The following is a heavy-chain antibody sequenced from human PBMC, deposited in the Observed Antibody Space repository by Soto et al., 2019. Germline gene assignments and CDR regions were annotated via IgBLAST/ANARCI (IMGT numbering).Heavy chain of an antibody. CDR3: ARGMTTVTTLDY. D-gene: IGHD4-4*01. J-gene: IGHJ4*02. Sequence: SETLSLTCAVSGASISSGDYSWNGIRQPPGKGLEWIGYIYYGGSTYYNPSLQSRVTMSVDRSRNQFSLKLNSVTAADTAVYYCARGMTTVTTLDYWGQGTLVTVSS. CDR2: IYYGGST. V-gene: IGHV4-30-2*01. CDR1: GASISSGDYS.